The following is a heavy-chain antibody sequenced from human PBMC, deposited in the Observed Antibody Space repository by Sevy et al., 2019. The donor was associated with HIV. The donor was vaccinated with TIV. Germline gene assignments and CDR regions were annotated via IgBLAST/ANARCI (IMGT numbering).Heavy chain of an antibody. Sequence: GGSLRLSCAASGFTFSSYGMHWVRQAPGKGLEWVAVISYDGSDKVYADSVKDRFTISRDNSKNTVYLQMNSLGPEDAVVYYCAKDLLGDYYDSSGVLDYWGQGTLVTVSS. J-gene: IGHJ4*02. CDR1: GFTFSSYG. V-gene: IGHV3-30*18. CDR3: AKDLLGDYYDSSGVLDY. CDR2: ISYDGSDK. D-gene: IGHD3-22*01.